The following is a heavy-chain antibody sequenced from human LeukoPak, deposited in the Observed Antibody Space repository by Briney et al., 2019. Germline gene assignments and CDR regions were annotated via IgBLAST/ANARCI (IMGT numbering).Heavy chain of an antibody. CDR2: SRNKDNSFST. J-gene: IGHJ4*02. Sequence: GGSLRLSCAASGFTFSTYGMNWVRQAPGKGLEWVGHSRNKDNSFSTEYAASVKGRFMISRDGSKNSLYLQMDSLKIEDTAVYYRTKGGGYDGGSYDSWGQGTLVTVSS. CDR3: TKGGGYDGGSYDS. V-gene: IGHV3-72*01. CDR1: GFTFSTYG. D-gene: IGHD5-12*01.